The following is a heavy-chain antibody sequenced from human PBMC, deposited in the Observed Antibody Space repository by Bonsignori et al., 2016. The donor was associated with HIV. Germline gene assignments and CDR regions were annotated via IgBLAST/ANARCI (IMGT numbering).Heavy chain of an antibody. V-gene: IGHV4-38-2*01. CDR3: ATHGNYRFAY. D-gene: IGHD1-7*01. J-gene: IGHJ4*02. Sequence: WIRQPPGKELEWIGSMYHSGSIYYNPSLKSRVTISVDTSKNQFSLELSSVTAADTAVYYCATHGNYRFAYWGQGTLVTVSS. CDR2: MYHSGSI.